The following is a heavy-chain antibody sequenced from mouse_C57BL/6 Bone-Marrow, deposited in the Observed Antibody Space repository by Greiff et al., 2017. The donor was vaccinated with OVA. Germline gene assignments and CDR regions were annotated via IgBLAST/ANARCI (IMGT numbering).Heavy chain of an antibody. CDR3: ARKILLVFYFDY. CDR2: IDPSDSYT. D-gene: IGHD1-1*01. J-gene: IGHJ2*01. V-gene: IGHV1-50*01. CDR1: GYTFTSYW. Sequence: VQLQQPGAELVKPGASVKLSCKASGYTFTSYWMQWVKQRPGQGLEWIGEIDPSDSYTNYNQKLKGKATLTVDTYSSTAYMQLSSLTSEDSAVYYCARKILLVFYFDYWGQGTTLTVSS.